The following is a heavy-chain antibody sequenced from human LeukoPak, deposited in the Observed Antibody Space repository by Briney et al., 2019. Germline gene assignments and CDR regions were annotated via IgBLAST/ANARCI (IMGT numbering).Heavy chain of an antibody. J-gene: IGHJ3*02. CDR1: GFIFSNYG. Sequence: GGSLRLSCAASGFIFSNYGMHWVRQAPGKGLEWVAVIWYDGSNKYYADSVKGRFTISRDNSKNTVYLQMNSLRAEGTAVYYCARGLRNTDTFDIWGQGTMVTVSS. CDR3: ARGLRNTDTFDI. CDR2: IWYDGSNK. V-gene: IGHV3-33*01.